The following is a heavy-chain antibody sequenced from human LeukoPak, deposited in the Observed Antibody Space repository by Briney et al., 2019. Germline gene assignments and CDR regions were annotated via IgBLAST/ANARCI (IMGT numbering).Heavy chain of an antibody. CDR3: ARGGRTIFGVVHLDY. D-gene: IGHD3-3*01. CDR1: GGSISSYY. Sequence: SETLSLTCTVSGGSISSYYWSWIRQPPGKGLEWIGYIYYSGSTNYNPSLKSRVTISVDPSKNQFSLKLSSVTAADTAVYYCARGGRTIFGVVHLDYWGRGTLVTVSS. V-gene: IGHV4-59*01. CDR2: IYYSGST. J-gene: IGHJ4*02.